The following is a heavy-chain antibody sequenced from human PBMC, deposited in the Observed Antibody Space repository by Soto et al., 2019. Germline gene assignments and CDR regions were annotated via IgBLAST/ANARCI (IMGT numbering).Heavy chain of an antibody. J-gene: IGHJ6*03. CDR2: MNTNSGNT. CDR1: GYTFTSYD. CDR3: ARSSGSGSYFITYYYMDV. V-gene: IGHV1-8*01. Sequence: QVQLVQSGAEVKKPGASVKVSCKASGYTFTSYDINWVRQATGQGLEWMGWMNTNSGNTGYAQKFQGRVTMTRNTSISTAYMELSSLRSEDTAVYYCARSSGSGSYFITYYYMDVWGKGTTFTVSS. D-gene: IGHD3-10*01.